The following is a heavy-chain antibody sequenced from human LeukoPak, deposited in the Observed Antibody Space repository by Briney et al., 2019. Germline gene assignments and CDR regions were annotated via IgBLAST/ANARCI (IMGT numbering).Heavy chain of an antibody. J-gene: IGHJ4*02. CDR2: IYDDNT. CDR3: AARRVRGVWFYLDY. V-gene: IGHV3-23*01. Sequence: GVSLRLSCAASGFTVSAYAMAWVRQAPGKGLEWVSTIYDDNTYYADSVKGRFAISTDNSKNTLYLQMNSLRVEDTAVYFCAARRVRGVWFYLDYWGQGTLVTVSS. CDR1: GFTVSAYA. D-gene: IGHD3-10*01.